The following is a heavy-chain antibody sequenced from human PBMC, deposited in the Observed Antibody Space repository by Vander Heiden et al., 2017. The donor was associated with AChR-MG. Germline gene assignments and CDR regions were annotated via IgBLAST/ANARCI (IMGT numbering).Heavy chain of an antibody. D-gene: IGHD2-15*01. V-gene: IGHV4-34*01. CDR2: INHSGST. J-gene: IGHJ6*02. Sequence: QVQLQQWGAGLLKPSETLSLTCAVYGGSFSGYYWSWIRQPPGKGLEWIGEINHSGSTNYNPSLKSRGTISVDTSKNQFSLKLSSVTAADTAVYYCARDKGPLLRFSCLYYYYGMDVWGQGTTVTVS. CDR1: GGSFSGYY. CDR3: ARDKGPLLRFSCLYYYYGMDV.